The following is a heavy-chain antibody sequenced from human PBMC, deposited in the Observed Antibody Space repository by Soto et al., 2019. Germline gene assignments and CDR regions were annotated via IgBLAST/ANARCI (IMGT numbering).Heavy chain of an antibody. CDR2: ISGSGGST. Sequence: PGGSLRLSCAASGFTFSSYAMSWVRQAPGKGLEWVSAISGSGGSTYYADSVKGRFTISRDNSKNTLYLQMNSLRAEDTAVYYCANLYGDYEYFQHWGQGTLVTVSS. CDR1: GFTFSSYA. D-gene: IGHD4-17*01. V-gene: IGHV3-23*01. CDR3: ANLYGDYEYFQH. J-gene: IGHJ1*01.